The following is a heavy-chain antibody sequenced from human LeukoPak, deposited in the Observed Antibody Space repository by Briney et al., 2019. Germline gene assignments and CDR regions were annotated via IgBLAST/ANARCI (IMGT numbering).Heavy chain of an antibody. J-gene: IGHJ6*02. D-gene: IGHD6-19*01. CDR3: ARGKQWLGHYYYYGMDV. V-gene: IGHV4-34*01. CDR1: GGSFSGYY. CDR2: INHSGST. Sequence: SETLSLTCAVYGGSFSGYYWSWIRQPPGKGLEWIGEINHSGSTNYSPSLKSRVTIPVDTSKNQFSLKLSSVTAADTAVYYCARGKQWLGHYYYYGMDVWGQGTTVTVSS.